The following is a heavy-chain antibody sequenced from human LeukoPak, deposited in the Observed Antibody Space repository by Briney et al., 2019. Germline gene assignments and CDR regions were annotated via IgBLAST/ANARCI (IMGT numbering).Heavy chain of an antibody. CDR3: AKGSLNYYDSSLAMY. CDR2: ISGSGGST. Sequence: PGGSLRLSCAASGFTFSSYAMSWVRQAPGKGLEWVSAISGSGGSTYYADSVKGRFTISRDNSKNTLYLQMNSLRAEDTAVYYCAKGSLNYYDSSLAMYWGQGTLVTVSS. D-gene: IGHD3-22*01. V-gene: IGHV3-23*01. CDR1: GFTFSSYA. J-gene: IGHJ4*02.